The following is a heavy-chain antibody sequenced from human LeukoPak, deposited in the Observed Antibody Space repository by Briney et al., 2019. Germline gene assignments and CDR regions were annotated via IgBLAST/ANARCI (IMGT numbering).Heavy chain of an antibody. CDR2: ISAYNGNT. V-gene: IGHV1-18*01. J-gene: IGHJ4*02. Sequence: ASVKVSCKASGYTFTSYGISWVRQAPGQGLERMGWISAYNGNTNYAQKLQGRVTMTTDTSTSTAYMELRSLRSDDTAVYYCARDLTYYYGSGSYYFFDYWGQGTLVTVSS. CDR1: GYTFTSYG. CDR3: ARDLTYYYGSGSYYFFDY. D-gene: IGHD3-10*01.